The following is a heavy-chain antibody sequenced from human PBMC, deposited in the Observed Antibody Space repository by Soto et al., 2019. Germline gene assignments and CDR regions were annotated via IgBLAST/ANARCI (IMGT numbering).Heavy chain of an antibody. V-gene: IGHV3-23*01. CDR3: AKRNWGGWYFDL. CDR1: GFTFSSYA. Sequence: PGGSLRLSCAASGFTFSSYAMSWVRQAPGKGLEWVSAISGSGGSTYYADSVKGRFTISRDNSKNTLYLQMNSLGAEDTAVYYCAKRNWGGWYFDLWGRGTLVTVSS. CDR2: ISGSGGST. D-gene: IGHD7-27*01. J-gene: IGHJ2*01.